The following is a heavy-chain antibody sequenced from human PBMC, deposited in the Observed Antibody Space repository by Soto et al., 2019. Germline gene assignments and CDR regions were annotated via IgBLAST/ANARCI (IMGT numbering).Heavy chain of an antibody. Sequence: QVQLQESGPGLVKPSETLSLTCTVSSGSISTGNWWSWVRQPPEKGLEWIGEVYHSGSIYYNPSLKSRVTISVDKSENQFSLRMNSVTAADTAVYYCARVSRGIKSAFDIWGQGTLVTVSS. V-gene: IGHV4-4*02. CDR2: VYHSGSI. D-gene: IGHD3-10*01. J-gene: IGHJ3*02. CDR1: SGSISTGNW. CDR3: ARVSRGIKSAFDI.